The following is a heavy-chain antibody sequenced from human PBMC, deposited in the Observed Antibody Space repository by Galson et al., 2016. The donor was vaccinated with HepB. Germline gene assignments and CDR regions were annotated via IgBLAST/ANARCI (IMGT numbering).Heavy chain of an antibody. V-gene: IGHV6-1*01. CDR2: TYYRSKWYN. CDR1: GDSVSSNTAA. J-gene: IGHJ6*02. CDR3: VKRTTRLGMDV. D-gene: IGHD1/OR15-1a*01. Sequence: CAISGDSVSSNTAAWHWIRQSPSRGLEWLGRTYYRSKWYNEYAVSVKSRVTINPDTSKNQFYLQLNSVTPEDTAVYYCVKRTTRLGMDVWGQGTTVAVSS.